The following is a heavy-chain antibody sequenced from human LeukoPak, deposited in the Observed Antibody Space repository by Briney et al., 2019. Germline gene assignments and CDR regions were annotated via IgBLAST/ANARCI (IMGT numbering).Heavy chain of an antibody. CDR3: ARRSYSSPFDY. D-gene: IGHD6-19*01. CDR1: GGSISSYY. J-gene: IGHJ4*02. CDR2: ISYSGST. V-gene: IGHV4-59*08. Sequence: KPSETLSLTCTVSGGSISSYYWSWIRQPPGKGLERIGYISYSGSTNYNPSLKSRVTISVDTSKNQFSLKLSSVTAADTAVYYCARRSYSSPFDYWGQGTLVTVSS.